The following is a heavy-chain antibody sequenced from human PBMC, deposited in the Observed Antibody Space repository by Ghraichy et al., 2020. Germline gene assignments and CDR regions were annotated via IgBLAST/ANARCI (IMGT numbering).Heavy chain of an antibody. CDR1: GGSFSGYY. J-gene: IGHJ6*02. CDR3: ARAPSIAAARRGYYYGMDV. D-gene: IGHD6-13*01. Sequence: SQTLSLTCAVYGGSFSGYYWSWIRQPPGKGLEWIGEVNHSGSTNYNPSLKSRVTISVDTSKNQFSLKLSSVTAADTAVYYCARAPSIAAARRGYYYGMDVWGQGTTVTVSS. CDR2: VNHSGST. V-gene: IGHV4-34*01.